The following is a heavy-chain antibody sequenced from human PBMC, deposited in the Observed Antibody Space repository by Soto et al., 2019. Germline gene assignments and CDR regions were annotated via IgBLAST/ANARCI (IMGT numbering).Heavy chain of an antibody. Sequence: QVQLQESGPGLVKPSQTLSLTCTVSGGSISSGGYFWSWIRQHPGKGLEFIGYIYNSGSTYYNPSLKSRVNISVDTSKNQFSLKLSSVTAADTAVYYCAGQSITMIARVDYWGQGTLVTVSS. CDR2: IYNSGST. J-gene: IGHJ4*02. CDR3: AGQSITMIARVDY. CDR1: GGSISSGGYF. D-gene: IGHD3-22*01. V-gene: IGHV4-31*03.